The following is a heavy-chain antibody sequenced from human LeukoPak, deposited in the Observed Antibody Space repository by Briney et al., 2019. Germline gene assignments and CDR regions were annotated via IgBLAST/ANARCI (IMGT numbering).Heavy chain of an antibody. Sequence: PGGSLRLSCAASGFTVSSKYMSRVRQAPGKGLEWVSVIYSGGSTYYADSVKGRFTISRDNSKNTLYLQMNSLRAEDTAVYYCARGYSSTSCYGFDYWGQGTLVTVSS. CDR3: ARGYSSTSCYGFDY. D-gene: IGHD2-2*01. J-gene: IGHJ4*02. CDR1: GFTVSSKY. V-gene: IGHV3-53*01. CDR2: IYSGGST.